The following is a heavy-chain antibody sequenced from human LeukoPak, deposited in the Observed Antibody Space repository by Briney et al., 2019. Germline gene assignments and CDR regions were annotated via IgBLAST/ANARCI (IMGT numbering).Heavy chain of an antibody. V-gene: IGHV4-59*01. CDR3: ARDLNHGFNYYYYGLEV. CDR1: GDSINSYY. CDR2: IYFSGNT. D-gene: IGHD3-9*01. J-gene: IGHJ6*02. Sequence: SETLSLTCTVSGDSINSYYWSWIRQPPGKELEWIGYIYFSGNTKYNPSLKNRVTISVDRSKSQFYLTLRSVTAADTAVYYCARDLNHGFNYYYYGLEVWGQGTTVTVSS.